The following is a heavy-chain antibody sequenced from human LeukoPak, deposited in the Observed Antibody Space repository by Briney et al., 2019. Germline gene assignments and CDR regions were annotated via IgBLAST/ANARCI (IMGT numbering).Heavy chain of an antibody. CDR2: IYYSGST. V-gene: IGHV4-59*01. CDR3: ARGTMVRGVIMDY. D-gene: IGHD3-10*01. Sequence: NSSETLSLTCTVSGGSISSYYWSWIRQPPGKGLEWIGYIYYSGSTNYNPSLKSRVTISVDTSKNQFSLKLSSVTAADTAVYYCARGTMVRGVIMDYWGQGTLVTVSS. J-gene: IGHJ4*02. CDR1: GGSISSYY.